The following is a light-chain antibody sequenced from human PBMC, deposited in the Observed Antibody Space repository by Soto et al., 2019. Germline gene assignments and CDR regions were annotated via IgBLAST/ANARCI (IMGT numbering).Light chain of an antibody. CDR1: QSISNR. J-gene: IGKJ1*01. CDR2: KAS. Sequence: DIQITHSPSTLSASVLDRFTITCRASQSISNRLAWYQQKPGKAPKVLIYKASTLKSGVPSRFSGSGSGTEFTLTISSLQPDDFATYYCQHYNSYSEAFGQGTKVDIK. V-gene: IGKV1-5*03. CDR3: QHYNSYSEA.